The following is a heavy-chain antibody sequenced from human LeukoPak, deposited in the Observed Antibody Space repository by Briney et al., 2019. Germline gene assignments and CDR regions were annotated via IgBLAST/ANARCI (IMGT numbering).Heavy chain of an antibody. CDR1: GFTFSNFG. V-gene: IGHV3-23*01. Sequence: GGSLRLSCAASGFTFSNFGMSWVRQAPGKGLEWVSAIFGNGVTTYYADSVKGRFIISRDDSQNRLFLQVNSLRVEDTAVYYCAKGLGEFASAPDSWGQGTLVTVSS. CDR3: AKGLGEFASAPDS. CDR2: IFGNGVTT. D-gene: IGHD6-6*01. J-gene: IGHJ5*01.